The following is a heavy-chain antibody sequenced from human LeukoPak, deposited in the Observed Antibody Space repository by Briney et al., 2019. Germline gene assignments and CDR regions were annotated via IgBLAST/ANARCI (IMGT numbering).Heavy chain of an antibody. J-gene: IGHJ4*02. CDR2: ISGSGGST. D-gene: IGHD3-10*01. CDR3: AKVLLSRYGSGSQGYYFDY. V-gene: IGHV3-23*01. Sequence: GGSLRLSCAASGFTFSSYAMSWVRQAPGKGLEWVSAISGSGGSTYYADSVKGRFTISRDNSQNTLYLQMNSLRAEDTAVYYCAKVLLSRYGSGSQGYYFDYWGQGTLVTVSS. CDR1: GFTFSSYA.